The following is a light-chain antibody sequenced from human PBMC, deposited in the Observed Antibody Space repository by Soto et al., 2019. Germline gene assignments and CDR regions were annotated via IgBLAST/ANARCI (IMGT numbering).Light chain of an antibody. CDR1: QSVLYSSNNQNY. J-gene: IGKJ4*01. CDR2: WAS. Sequence: DIVMTQSPDSLAVSLGERATINCKSSQSVLYSSNNQNYLAWYQQKPGQPPKLITYWASTRESGVPDRFRGSGSGTDFTLTSSSLQAEDVAVYYCQQYYSSPLTFGGGTKVEIK. CDR3: QQYYSSPLT. V-gene: IGKV4-1*01.